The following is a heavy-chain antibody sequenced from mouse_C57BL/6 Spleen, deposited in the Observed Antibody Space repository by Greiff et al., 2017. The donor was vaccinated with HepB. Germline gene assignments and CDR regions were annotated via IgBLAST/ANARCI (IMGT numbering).Heavy chain of an antibody. CDR3: ASSNYGSSSWFAY. CDR2: ISSGSSTI. J-gene: IGHJ3*01. D-gene: IGHD1-1*01. CDR1: GFTFSDYG. V-gene: IGHV5-17*01. Sequence: EVQGVESGGGLVKPGGSLKLSCAASGFTFSDYGMHWVRQAPEKGLEWVAYISSGSSTIYYADTVKGRFTISRDNAKNTLFLQMTSLRSEDTAMYYCASSNYGSSSWFAYWGQGTLVTVSA.